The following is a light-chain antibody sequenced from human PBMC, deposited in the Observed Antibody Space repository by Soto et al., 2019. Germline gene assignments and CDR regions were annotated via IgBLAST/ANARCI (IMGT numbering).Light chain of an antibody. CDR1: SSDVGTYNY. J-gene: IGLJ1*01. CDR2: EVS. CDR3: SSYTSSTDYV. Sequence: QSVLTQPASVSGSPGQSITSSCTGTSSDVGTYNYVSWYQQHPGKAPKLIIYEVSNRPSGVSNRFSGSKSGNTASLTISGLQAEDEADYYCSSYTSSTDYVFGTGTKVTVL. V-gene: IGLV2-14*01.